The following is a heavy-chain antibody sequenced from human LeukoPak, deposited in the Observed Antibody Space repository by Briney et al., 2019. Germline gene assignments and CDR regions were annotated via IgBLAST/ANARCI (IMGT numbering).Heavy chain of an antibody. CDR3: AKRTEAFSFDN. Sequence: GGSLRLSCAASGLTFSSYAMSWVRQAPGKGLEWVSLISGSGSSTYYADSVKGRFTISRDNSKNPMYLQVNSLRAEDTAIYYCAKRTEAFSFDNWGQGTLVTVSS. CDR1: GLTFSSYA. V-gene: IGHV3-23*01. J-gene: IGHJ4*02. CDR2: ISGSGSST.